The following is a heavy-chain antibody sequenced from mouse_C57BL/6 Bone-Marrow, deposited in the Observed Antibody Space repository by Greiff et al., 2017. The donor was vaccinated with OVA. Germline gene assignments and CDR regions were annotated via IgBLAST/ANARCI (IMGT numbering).Heavy chain of an antibody. V-gene: IGHV8-8*01. CDR1: GFSLSTFGMG. Sequence: QVTLKVSGPGILQPSQTLSLTCSFSGFSLSTFGMGVGWIRQPSGKGLEWLAHIWWDDDKYYNPALKSRLTISKDTSQHQVILKIANDNNADTATYYCAHEGDYYGGSYVGWYFDVWDTGTTVTVTS. J-gene: IGHJ1*03. CDR2: IWWDDDK. CDR3: AHEGDYYGGSYVGWYFDV. D-gene: IGHD1-1*01.